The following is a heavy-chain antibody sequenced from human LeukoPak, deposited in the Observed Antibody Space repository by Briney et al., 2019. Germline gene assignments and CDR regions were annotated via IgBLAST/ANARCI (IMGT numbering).Heavy chain of an antibody. CDR2: TFYRSKWNN. Sequence: SQTLSLTCAISGDSVSSNSAAWNWLRQSPSSGLEWLGRTFYRSKWNNDYAVSVRGRITVNPDTSKNQFSLHLNSVTPEDTAVYYCARRLTQYDCFDPWGQGILVTVSS. J-gene: IGHJ5*02. D-gene: IGHD2-2*01. CDR3: ARRLTQYDCFDP. CDR1: GDSVSSNSAA. V-gene: IGHV6-1*01.